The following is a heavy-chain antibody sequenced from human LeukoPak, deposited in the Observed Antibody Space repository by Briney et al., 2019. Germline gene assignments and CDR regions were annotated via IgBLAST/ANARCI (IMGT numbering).Heavy chain of an antibody. CDR3: AREWYSSGWYVDY. Sequence: GGSLRLSCAASEFTFSTYGMHWVRQAPGKGLEWGAVISYDGSYKFYADSVKGRFTIPRDNSKSTLYLQMNSLRAEDTAVYYCAREWYSSGWYVDYWGQGTLVTVSS. J-gene: IGHJ4*02. CDR2: ISYDGSYK. D-gene: IGHD6-19*01. V-gene: IGHV3-30*03. CDR1: EFTFSTYG.